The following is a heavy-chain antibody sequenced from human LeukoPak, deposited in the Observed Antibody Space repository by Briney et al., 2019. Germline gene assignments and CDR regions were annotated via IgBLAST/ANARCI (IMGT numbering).Heavy chain of an antibody. CDR1: GSTYSSYW. V-gene: IGHV3-7*01. Sequence: GGSLRLSCAASGSTYSSYWMSWVRQAPGKGLEWVANIKQDGSEKYYVDSVKGRFTISKDNAKHSLYLQMNSLRAEDTAVYYCARENYDFWSGYYSGGIYYFDYWGQGTLVTLSS. CDR3: ARENYDFWSGYYSGGIYYFDY. J-gene: IGHJ4*02. CDR2: IKQDGSEK. D-gene: IGHD3-3*01.